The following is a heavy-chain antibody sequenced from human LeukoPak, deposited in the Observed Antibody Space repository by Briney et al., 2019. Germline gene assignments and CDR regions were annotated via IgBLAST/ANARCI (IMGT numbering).Heavy chain of an antibody. V-gene: IGHV1-2*02. J-gene: IGHJ6*03. CDR1: GYTFTGYY. CDR3: ARTQPYYDFWSGYYSYYYYYYMDV. Sequence: GASVKVSCKASGYTFTGYYMHWVRQAPGQGLEWMGWINPNGGGTNYAQKFQGRVTMTRDTSISTAYMELSRLRSDDTAVYYCARTQPYYDFWSGYYSYYYYYYMDVWGKGTTVTVSS. CDR2: INPNGGGT. D-gene: IGHD3-3*01.